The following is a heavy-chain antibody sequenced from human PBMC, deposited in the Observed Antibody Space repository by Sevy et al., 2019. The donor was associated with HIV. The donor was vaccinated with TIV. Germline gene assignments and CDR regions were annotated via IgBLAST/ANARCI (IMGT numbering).Heavy chain of an antibody. CDR2: ISTYNGNT. CDR3: ARAADFYDNSAYYSFDY. Sequence: ASVKVSCKASGYTFTSYGISWVRQAPGHGLEWMGWISTYNGNTNSAQRLQGRVTMTTDTSTRTAYMELRTLISDDTAVYYCARAADFYDNSAYYSFDYWGQGTLVTVSS. D-gene: IGHD3-22*01. V-gene: IGHV1-18*01. CDR1: GYTFTSYG. J-gene: IGHJ4*02.